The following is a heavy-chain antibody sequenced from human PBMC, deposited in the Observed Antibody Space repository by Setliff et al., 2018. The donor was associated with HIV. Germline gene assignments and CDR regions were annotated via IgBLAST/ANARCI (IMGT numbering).Heavy chain of an antibody. V-gene: IGHV1-69*10. CDR2: IIPILGIA. CDR3: ARERHDILTGYYNSFDY. D-gene: IGHD3-9*01. CDR1: GGTFSSYA. J-gene: IGHJ4*02. Sequence: GASVKVSCKASGGTFSSYAISGVRQAPGQGLEWMGGIIPILGIANYAQKFQGRVTITADESTSTAYMELSSLRSEDTAVYYCARERHDILTGYYNSFDYWGQGTLVTVSS.